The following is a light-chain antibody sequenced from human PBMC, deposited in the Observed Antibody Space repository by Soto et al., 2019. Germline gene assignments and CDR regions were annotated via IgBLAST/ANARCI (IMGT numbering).Light chain of an antibody. CDR1: QDIRGA. V-gene: IGKV1-13*02. Sequence: IQLTQSPSSLSASVGDRVTITCRASQDIRGALAWYQQKPGKPPKLLVFDVSSLQSGVPSRFSGSGSGTDFTLTISSLQPEDFATYYCQQFNTYPITFGQGTRLEIK. CDR3: QQFNTYPIT. J-gene: IGKJ5*01. CDR2: DVS.